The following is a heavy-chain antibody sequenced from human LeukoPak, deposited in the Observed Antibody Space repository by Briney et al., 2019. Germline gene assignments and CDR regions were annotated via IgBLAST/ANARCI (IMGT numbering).Heavy chain of an antibody. CDR2: IRSDGSEI. D-gene: IGHD3-10*01. CDR3: AKGYGSEHSYYYYYMDV. V-gene: IGHV3-7*01. CDR1: GFAFSDYW. Sequence: GGSLRLSCAASGFAFSDYWMNWVRQTPGKGLEWVANIRSDGSEIKYVDSVKGRFTISRDNAENLLYLQMNSLRAEDTAVYYCAKGYGSEHSYYYYYMDVWGKGTTVTISS. J-gene: IGHJ6*03.